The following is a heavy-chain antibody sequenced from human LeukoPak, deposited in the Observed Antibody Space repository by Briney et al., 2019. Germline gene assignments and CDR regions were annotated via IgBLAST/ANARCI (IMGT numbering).Heavy chain of an antibody. J-gene: IGHJ5*02. V-gene: IGHV3-7*03. D-gene: IGHD1-26*01. CDR3: AREIVGTHKSRFDP. Sequence: GGSLRLSCVGSGFTFSGRWMSWLRQAPGKGLEWVANINQDGTDKYYVDSVKGRFTISRDNAKNSLYLQMNSLRAEDTAVYYCAREIVGTHKSRFDPWGQGTLVTVSS. CDR2: INQDGTDK. CDR1: GFTFSGRW.